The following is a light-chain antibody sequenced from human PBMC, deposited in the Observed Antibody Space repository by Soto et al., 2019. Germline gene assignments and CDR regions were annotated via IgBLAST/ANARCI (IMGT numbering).Light chain of an antibody. CDR3: SSFTSAYTFV. CDR2: EVS. CDR1: SSDVGGYSY. J-gene: IGLJ1*01. Sequence: QSVLTQPRSLSGSPGHSVTISCTGTSSDVGGYSYVSWYQQHPGKAPKLLLSEVSNRPSGVSDRFSGSKSGNTASLTISGLQAEDEADYYCSSFTSAYTFVFGTGTNVTVL. V-gene: IGLV2-11*01.